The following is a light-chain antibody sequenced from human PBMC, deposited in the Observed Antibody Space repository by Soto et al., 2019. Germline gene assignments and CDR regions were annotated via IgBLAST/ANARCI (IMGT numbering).Light chain of an antibody. CDR3: QQYNNWPFS. CDR1: QSVGTF. CDR2: DAS. Sequence: EIVLTQSPATLSSSPGERDTLSCRASQSVGTFFAWYQQKPGQAPRLLIYDASNRATGIPPRFSGSGSGTDFTLTISGLQSEDFALYFCQQYNNWPFSVGQGTRLEIK. J-gene: IGKJ5*01. V-gene: IGKV3-11*01.